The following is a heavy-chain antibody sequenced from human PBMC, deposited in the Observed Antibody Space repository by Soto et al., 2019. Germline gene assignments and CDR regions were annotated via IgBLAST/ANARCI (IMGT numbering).Heavy chain of an antibody. CDR2: MYYSGTT. Sequence: SETLSLTCTVSGGSISSYYWSWMRQFPGKGLEWIGNMYYSGTTNYNPSLQSRVTLSVDTSKNQFSLKLTSVTAADTAVYYCAAAYDYWGQGTLVTVSS. CDR3: AAAYDY. V-gene: IGHV4-59*01. J-gene: IGHJ4*02. D-gene: IGHD2-15*01. CDR1: GGSISSYY.